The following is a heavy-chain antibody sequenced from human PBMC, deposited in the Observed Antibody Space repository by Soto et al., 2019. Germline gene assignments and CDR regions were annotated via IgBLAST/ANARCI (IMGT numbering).Heavy chain of an antibody. D-gene: IGHD6-19*01. V-gene: IGHV3-23*01. J-gene: IGHJ6*02. CDR1: GFTFSNYA. CDR2: ITGSGGST. Sequence: VQLLESGGGLVQPGGSVRLSCAASGFTFSNYAISWVRQAPGKGLEWVSSITGSGGSTYYADSVKGRFTISRDNSKNTLYLQMNSLRTDDTAVYCCANRRESSGQYGMDVWGQGTTVTVSS. CDR3: ANRRESSGQYGMDV.